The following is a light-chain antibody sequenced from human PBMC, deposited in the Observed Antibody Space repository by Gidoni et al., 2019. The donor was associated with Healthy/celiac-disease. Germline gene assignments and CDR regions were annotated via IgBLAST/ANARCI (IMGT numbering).Light chain of an antibody. Sequence: EIALSQSPRTLSVSAGETTTLCSRPSKSVSSSYLAWYQQKPGQAPRLLIYGASSRATGIPERFSGSGSGTDFTLTISRLEPEDFAVYYCQQYGSSLFTFXPXTKVDIK. CDR2: GAS. J-gene: IGKJ3*01. CDR1: KSVSSSY. CDR3: QQYGSSLFT. V-gene: IGKV3-20*01.